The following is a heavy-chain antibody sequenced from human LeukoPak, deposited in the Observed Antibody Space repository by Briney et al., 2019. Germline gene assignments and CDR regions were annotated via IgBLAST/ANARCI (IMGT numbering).Heavy chain of an antibody. V-gene: IGHV1-8*01. CDR1: GYTFTSYD. Sequence: ASVKVSCKASGYTFTSYDINWVRQATGQGLEWMGWMNPNSGNTGYAQEFQGRVTMTRNTSISTAYMELSSLRSEDTAVYYCARGGQDDFWSGFLWFDPWGQGTLVTVSS. CDR2: MNPNSGNT. CDR3: ARGGQDDFWSGFLWFDP. D-gene: IGHD3-3*01. J-gene: IGHJ5*02.